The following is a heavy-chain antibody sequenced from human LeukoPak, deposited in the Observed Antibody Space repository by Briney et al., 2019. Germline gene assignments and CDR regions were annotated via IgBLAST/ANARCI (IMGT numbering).Heavy chain of an antibody. CDR1: GGSISSYY. V-gene: IGHV4-59*01. Sequence: PSETLSLTCTVSGGSISSYYWSWIRQPPGKGLEWIGYIYYSGSTNYNPSLKSRVTISVDTSKNQFSLKLSSVTSADTAVYYCARDLGGGNFDYSGQGTLVTVSS. J-gene: IGHJ4*02. CDR3: ARDLGGGNFDY. D-gene: IGHD2-15*01. CDR2: IYYSGST.